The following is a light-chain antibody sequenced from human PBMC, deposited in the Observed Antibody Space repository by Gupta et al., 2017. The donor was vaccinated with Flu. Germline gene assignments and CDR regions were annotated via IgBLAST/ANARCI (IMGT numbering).Light chain of an antibody. CDR3: QQYGNAHRSLYT. CDR1: QSVSSSY. CDR2: GAS. J-gene: IGKJ2*01. V-gene: IGKV3-20*01. Sequence: EIVLTQSPGTLSLSPGERATLSCRASQSVSSSYLAWYQQKPGQAPRLLIYGASSRATGIPDRFSGSGSGKDCTLTISRLEPEECAVYYCQQYGNAHRSLYTFGQGTKLEIK.